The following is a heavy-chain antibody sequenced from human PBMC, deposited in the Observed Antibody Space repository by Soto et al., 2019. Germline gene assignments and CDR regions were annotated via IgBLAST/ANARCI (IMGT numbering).Heavy chain of an antibody. Sequence: QVQLVESGGGVVQPGRSLRLSCAASGFTFSSYAMHWVRQAPGKGLEWVAVISYDGSNKYYADSVKGRFTISRDNSKNTLYLQMNSLRAEDTAVYYCARESIVVVVAARVDGMDVWGQGTTVTVSS. J-gene: IGHJ6*02. CDR1: GFTFSSYA. CDR3: ARESIVVVVAARVDGMDV. CDR2: ISYDGSNK. D-gene: IGHD2-15*01. V-gene: IGHV3-30-3*01.